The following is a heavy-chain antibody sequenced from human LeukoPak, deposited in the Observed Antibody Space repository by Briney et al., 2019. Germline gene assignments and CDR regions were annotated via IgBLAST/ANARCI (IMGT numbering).Heavy chain of an antibody. CDR2: ISWDGGST. CDR3: AKDSVRRYTPRNLYYYYMDV. J-gene: IGHJ6*03. Sequence: GGSLRLSCAASGFTFDDYAMHWVRQAPGKGLEWVSLISWDGGSTYYADSVKGRFTISRDNSKNYLYLQMNSLRAEDTALYYCAKDSVRRYTPRNLYYYYMDVWGKGTTVTVSS. D-gene: IGHD1-14*01. CDR1: GFTFDDYA. V-gene: IGHV3-43D*03.